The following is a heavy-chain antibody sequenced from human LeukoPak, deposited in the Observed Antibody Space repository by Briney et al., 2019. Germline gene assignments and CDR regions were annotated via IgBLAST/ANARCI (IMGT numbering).Heavy chain of an antibody. CDR2: ISSSGSTI. CDR1: GFTFSSYG. D-gene: IGHD2-8*02. CDR3: ARESGDCYDY. V-gene: IGHV3-48*04. Sequence: GGSLRLSCAASGFTFSSYGMSWVRQAPGKGLEWVSYISSSGSTIYYADSVKGRFTISRDNAKNSLSLQMSSLRAEDTAVYYCARESGDCYDYWGQGTLVTVSS. J-gene: IGHJ4*02.